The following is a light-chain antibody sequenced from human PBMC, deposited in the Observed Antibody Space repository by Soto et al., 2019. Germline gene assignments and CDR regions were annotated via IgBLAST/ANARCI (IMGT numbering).Light chain of an antibody. CDR3: SSYAGSNYV. Sequence: PGQSVTISCTGTSSDVGGYNYVSWYQQHPGKAPKLMIYEVSKRPSGVPDRFSGSKSGNTASLTVSGLQAEDEADYYCSSYAGSNYVFGTG. CDR2: EVS. J-gene: IGLJ1*01. V-gene: IGLV2-8*01. CDR1: SSDVGGYNY.